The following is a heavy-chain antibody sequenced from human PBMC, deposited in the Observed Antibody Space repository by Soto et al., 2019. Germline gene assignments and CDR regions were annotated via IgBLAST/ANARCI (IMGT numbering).Heavy chain of an antibody. CDR1: GFTLSNYW. CDR2: IDNDGSGT. Sequence: EVQLVESGGGLVQPGGSLRLSCPASGFTLSNYWMHWVRQAPGKGLVWVSRIDNDGSGTSYADSVKGRFTISRDNAKNTLYLQMNSLRAEDTAVYYCATAFEYWGRGTLVTVSS. V-gene: IGHV3-74*01. CDR3: ATAFEY. J-gene: IGHJ4*02.